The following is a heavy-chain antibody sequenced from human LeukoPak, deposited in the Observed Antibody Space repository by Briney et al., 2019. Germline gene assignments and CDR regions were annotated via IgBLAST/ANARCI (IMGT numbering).Heavy chain of an antibody. V-gene: IGHV4-39*07. CDR1: GGSISSSSYY. CDR3: ARGYYDSSGYYPLSD. J-gene: IGHJ4*02. D-gene: IGHD3-22*01. Sequence: SETLSLTCTVSGGSISSSSYYWGWIRQPPGKGLEWIGSIYYSGSTYYNPSLKSRVTISVDTSKNQFSLKLSSVTAADTAVYYCARGYYDSSGYYPLSDWGQGTLVTVSS. CDR2: IYYSGST.